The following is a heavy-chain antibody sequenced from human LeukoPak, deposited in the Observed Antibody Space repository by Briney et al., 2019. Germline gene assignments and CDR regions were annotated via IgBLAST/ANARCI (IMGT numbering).Heavy chain of an antibody. J-gene: IGHJ4*02. CDR2: IYYSGST. CDR3: ARSPYLRWLQPGDYFDY. Sequence: PSETLSLTCTVSGGSISSSSYYWGWIRQPPGKGLEWIGSIYYSGSTYYNPSLKSRVTISVDTSKNQFSLKLSSVTAADTAVYYCARSPYLRWLQPGDYFDYWGQGTLVTVSS. V-gene: IGHV4-39*07. CDR1: GGSISSSSYY. D-gene: IGHD5-24*01.